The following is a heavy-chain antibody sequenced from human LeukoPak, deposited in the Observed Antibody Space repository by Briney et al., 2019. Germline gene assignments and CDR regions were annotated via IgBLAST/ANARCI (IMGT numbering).Heavy chain of an antibody. J-gene: IGHJ5*02. CDR2: IKQDGVEK. D-gene: IGHD6-6*01. V-gene: IGHV3-7*01. Sequence: GGSLRLSCAASTFSFSDYWMTWVRQAPGQGLEWVANIKQDGVEKYYVDSVKGRFTISRDNSKNTLYLQMNSLRAEDTAVYYCAREFGYSSSSPNWFDPWGQGTLVTVSS. CDR1: TFSFSDYW. CDR3: AREFGYSSSSPNWFDP.